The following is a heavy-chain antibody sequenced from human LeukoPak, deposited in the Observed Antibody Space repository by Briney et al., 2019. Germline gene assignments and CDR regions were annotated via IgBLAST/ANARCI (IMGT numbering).Heavy chain of an antibody. CDR2: IYYSGST. J-gene: IGHJ6*03. CDR1: GGSISTDY. Sequence: PSETLSLTCTVSGGSISTDYWSWIRQPPGKGLGWIGYIYYSGSTNYNPSLKSRVTISVDTSKNQFSLKLSSVTAADTAVYYCARRRPLVPYYYYYYMDVWGKGTTVTVSS. CDR3: ARRRPLVPYYYYYYMDV. D-gene: IGHD3-9*01. V-gene: IGHV4-59*01.